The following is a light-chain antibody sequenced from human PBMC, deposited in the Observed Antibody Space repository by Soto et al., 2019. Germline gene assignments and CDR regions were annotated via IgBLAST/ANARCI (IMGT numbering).Light chain of an antibody. CDR3: NSYTSSTTVV. J-gene: IGLJ2*01. CDR2: DVT. Sequence: QSALTQPASVSGSPGQSITISCTGTSSDVGGYNYVSWYQQHPGKAPKLMIYDVTNRPSGVSNRFSGSKSGNTASLTISGLQAEDEADYYCNSYTSSTTVVFGGGTKLT. V-gene: IGLV2-14*01. CDR1: SSDVGGYNY.